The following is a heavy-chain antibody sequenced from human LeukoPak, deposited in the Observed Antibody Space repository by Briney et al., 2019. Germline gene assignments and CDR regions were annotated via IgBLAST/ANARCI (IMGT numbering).Heavy chain of an antibody. V-gene: IGHV3-21*01. J-gene: IGHJ4*02. Sequence: GGSLRLSCAASGFTFSSYSMNWVRQAPGKGLEWVSSISSSSGYIYYADSVKGRFTISRDNAKDSLYLQMNSLRAEDTAVYYCARETPRRGETRDGYRWGQGTVVTVSS. CDR2: ISSSSGYI. CDR3: ARETPRRGETRDGYR. CDR1: GFTFSSYS. D-gene: IGHD5-24*01.